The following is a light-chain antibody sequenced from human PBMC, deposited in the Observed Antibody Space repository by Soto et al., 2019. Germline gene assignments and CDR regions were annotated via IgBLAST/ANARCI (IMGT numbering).Light chain of an antibody. V-gene: IGKV3-20*01. CDR3: QQYGSSPWT. Sequence: EIVWTQSPGTLSLSPGERATLSCRASQSVSSSYLAWYQQKPGQAPRLLIYGASSRATGIPDRFSGSGSGTDFTLTISRLEPEDFALYYCQQYGSSPWTFGQGTKV. CDR2: GAS. J-gene: IGKJ1*01. CDR1: QSVSSSY.